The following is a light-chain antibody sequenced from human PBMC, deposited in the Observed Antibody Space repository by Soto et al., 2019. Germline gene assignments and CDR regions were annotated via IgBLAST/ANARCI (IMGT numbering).Light chain of an antibody. CDR1: SSDV. V-gene: IGLV2-18*02. J-gene: IGLJ3*02. CDR2: EVN. Sequence: QSALTQPPSVSGSPGQSVTISCTGISSDVVSWYQQPPGTAPKLILYEVNIRPAGFPDCFSGTKSDTAASLTIAVLQAEDEAYYYCSSSTTRTTAFGGGTKLTVL. CDR3: SSSTTRTTA.